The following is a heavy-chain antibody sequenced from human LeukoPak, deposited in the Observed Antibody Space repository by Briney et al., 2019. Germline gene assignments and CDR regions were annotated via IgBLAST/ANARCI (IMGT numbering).Heavy chain of an antibody. CDR2: TYYRSKWYN. CDR3: ARNGKYYYYYTDV. Sequence: SQTLSLTCAISGDSVSSNSAAWYWLRHSPSGCVEWLGRTYYRSKWYNEYAVSVKSRVTITPDTSKNQFSLQLSSVTPEDTAVYYCARNGKYYYYYTDVDDKGPRATVS. J-gene: IGHJ6*03. V-gene: IGHV6-1*01. CDR1: GDSVSSNSAA.